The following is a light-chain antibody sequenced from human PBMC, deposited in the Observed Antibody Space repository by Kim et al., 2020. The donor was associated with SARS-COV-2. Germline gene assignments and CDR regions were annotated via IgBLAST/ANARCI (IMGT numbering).Light chain of an antibody. V-gene: IGKV3-15*01. J-gene: IGKJ1*01. Sequence: VSPGERATISCRASRSGWHSLPGSPQKPGQAPTPLIYGASTRATGIPARFSGSGSGKEFTLTIRSLNSEDLAVVYCKQYNNWPRTFGQGTKVEIK. CDR2: GAS. CDR1: RSGWHS. CDR3: KQYNNWPRT.